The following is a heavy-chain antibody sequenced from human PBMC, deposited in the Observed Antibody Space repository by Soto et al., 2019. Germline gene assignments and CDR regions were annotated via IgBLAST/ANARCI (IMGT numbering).Heavy chain of an antibody. J-gene: IGHJ6*02. D-gene: IGHD6-6*01. V-gene: IGHV3-30-3*01. CDR1: GFTFSSYA. CDR2: ISYDGSNK. CDR3: ARDPSSSLLNYYYYGMDG. Sequence: QVQLVESGGGVVQPGRSLRLSCAASGFTFSSYAMHWVRQAPGKGLEWVAVISYDGSNKYYADSVKGRFTISRDNSKNTLYLQMNSLRAEDTAVYYCARDPSSSLLNYYYYGMDGWGQGTTVTGSS.